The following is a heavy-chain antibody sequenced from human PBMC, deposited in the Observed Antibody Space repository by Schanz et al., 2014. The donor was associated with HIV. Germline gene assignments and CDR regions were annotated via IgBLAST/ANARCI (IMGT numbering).Heavy chain of an antibody. CDR3: AKPEYDSRGNSQSHFDY. V-gene: IGHV3-30*18. J-gene: IGHJ4*02. Sequence: VQLLESGGGLVQPGGSLRLTCAASGFTFNSYGMHWVRQAPGKGLEWVAVISYDGVNKYYADSVKGRFTISRDNSKNTLYLEMTTLRTEDTAVYYCAKPEYDSRGNSQSHFDYWGQGTLVTVSS. CDR2: ISYDGVNK. CDR1: GFTFNSYG. D-gene: IGHD3-22*01.